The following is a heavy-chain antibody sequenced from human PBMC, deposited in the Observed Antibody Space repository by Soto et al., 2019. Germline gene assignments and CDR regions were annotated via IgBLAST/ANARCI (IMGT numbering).Heavy chain of an antibody. CDR3: ARDGSGWYSSD. CDR1: GFTFSRSW. Sequence: EVQLVESGGGLVQPGGSLRLSCAASGFTFSRSWMHWVRQAPGKGLVWVSRINSDGSTTTYADSVKGRFTISRDNAKNPLYLQMNSLSAEDTAVYYCARDGSGWYSSDWGQGTLVTVSS. J-gene: IGHJ4*02. D-gene: IGHD6-19*01. V-gene: IGHV3-74*01. CDR2: INSDGSTT.